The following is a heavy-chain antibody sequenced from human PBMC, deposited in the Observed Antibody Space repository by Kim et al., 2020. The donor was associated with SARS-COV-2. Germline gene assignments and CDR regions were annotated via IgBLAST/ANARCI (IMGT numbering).Heavy chain of an antibody. CDR3: ARVPERLAGNNLYGMDV. Sequence: ASVKVSCKASGYRFKSYGLNWVQRAPGQGLEWMGWISPHNGNTDESQKFQDRVTMTADTSTNTAYLELRSLRSDDTAIYYCARVPERLAGNNLYGMDVWGQGTTVTVSS. CDR2: ISPHNGNT. CDR1: GYRFKSYG. V-gene: IGHV1-18*01. D-gene: IGHD6-19*01. J-gene: IGHJ6*02.